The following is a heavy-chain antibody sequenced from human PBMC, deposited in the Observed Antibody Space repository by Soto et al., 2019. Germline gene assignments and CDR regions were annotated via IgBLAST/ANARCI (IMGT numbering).Heavy chain of an antibody. CDR1: GFTFSDHA. V-gene: IGHV3-23*01. Sequence: EEQLLESGGDLVQPVGSLRLSCAASGFTFSDHAMTWVRQAPGKGLQWVSTIDAGGGATWDADSVRGRFTISRDNSKNTLSLQMNILRPEDTAVYYGAKDGHRQDWYYHMDVWGKGTTVTVSS. CDR2: IDAGGGAT. CDR3: AKDGHRQDWYYHMDV. J-gene: IGHJ6*03. D-gene: IGHD2-15*01.